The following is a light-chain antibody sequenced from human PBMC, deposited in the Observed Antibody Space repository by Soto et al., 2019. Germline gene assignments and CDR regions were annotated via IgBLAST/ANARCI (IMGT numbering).Light chain of an antibody. CDR1: QSVSSY. CDR3: QLYGISPH. J-gene: IGKJ5*01. Sequence: VLTQSPATLSLSPGDRATLSCRASQSVSSYLAWYQQKPGQAPRLLIYGASTRATGIPASFSGSGSGTESTLTIRSLQSEDFAVYYCQLYGISPHFGQGTRLEIK. V-gene: IGKV3-15*01. CDR2: GAS.